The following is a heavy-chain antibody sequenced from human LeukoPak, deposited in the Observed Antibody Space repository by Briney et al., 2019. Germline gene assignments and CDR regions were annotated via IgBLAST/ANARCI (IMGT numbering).Heavy chain of an antibody. D-gene: IGHD3-22*01. CDR2: INPNSGGT. V-gene: IGHV1-2*02. Sequence: GASVKVSCKASGYTFTGYYMHWVRQAPGQGLEWMGWINPNSGGTNYAQKFQGRVTMTRATSISTAYMELSRLRSDDTAVYYCARGADYYDSSGFVGYWGQGTLVTVSS. CDR3: ARGADYYDSSGFVGY. J-gene: IGHJ4*02. CDR1: GYTFTGYY.